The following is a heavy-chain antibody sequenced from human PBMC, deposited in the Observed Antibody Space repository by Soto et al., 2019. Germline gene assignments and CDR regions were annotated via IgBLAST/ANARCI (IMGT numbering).Heavy chain of an antibody. V-gene: IGHV3-30-3*01. CDR1: GFTFSSYA. CDR2: ISYDGSNK. D-gene: IGHD6-13*01. J-gene: IGHJ6*02. Sequence: GGSLRLSCAASGFTFSSYAMHWVRQAPGKGLEWVAVISYDGSNKYYADSVKGRFTISRDNSKNTLYLQMNSLRAEDTAVYYCARVMYSSSRYDYYYYYGMDVWGQGTTVTVS. CDR3: ARVMYSSSRYDYYYYYGMDV.